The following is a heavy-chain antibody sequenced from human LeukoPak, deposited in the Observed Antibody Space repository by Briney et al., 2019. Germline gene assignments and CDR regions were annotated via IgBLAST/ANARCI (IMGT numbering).Heavy chain of an antibody. J-gene: IGHJ4*02. CDR3: ARMGDSSGYYYIVGY. D-gene: IGHD3-22*01. CDR1: GGSISSYY. V-gene: IGHV4-59*01. Sequence: WETLSLTCTVSGGSISSYYWSWIRQPPGKGLEWIGYIYYSGSTNYNPSLKSRVTISVDTSKNQFSLKLSSVTAADTAVYYCARMGDSSGYYYIVGYWGQGTLVTVSS. CDR2: IYYSGST.